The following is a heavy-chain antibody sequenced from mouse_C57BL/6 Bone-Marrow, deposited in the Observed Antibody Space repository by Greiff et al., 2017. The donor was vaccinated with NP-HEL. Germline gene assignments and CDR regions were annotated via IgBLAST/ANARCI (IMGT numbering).Heavy chain of an antibody. V-gene: IGHV5-6*02. CDR2: ISSGGSYT. Sequence: EVKLMESGGDLVKPGGSLKLSCAASGFTFSSYGMSWVRQTPDKRLAWVATISSGGSYTYYPDSVKGRFTISRDNAKNTLYLQMSSLKSEDTAMYYCARRGVVARDYFDYWGQGTTLTVSS. D-gene: IGHD1-1*01. CDR1: GFTFSSYG. CDR3: ARRGVVARDYFDY. J-gene: IGHJ2*01.